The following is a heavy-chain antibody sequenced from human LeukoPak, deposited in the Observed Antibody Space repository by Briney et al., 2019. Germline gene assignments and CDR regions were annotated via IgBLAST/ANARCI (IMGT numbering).Heavy chain of an antibody. Sequence: GGSLRLPCAASGFTFDDYGMSWVRQAPGKGLEWVSGISGSGGSTYYADSVKGRFTISRDNSKNTLYLQMNSLRAEDTAVYYCAKEVRGVIPFDYWGQGTLVTVSS. CDR1: GFTFDDYG. CDR3: AKEVRGVIPFDY. V-gene: IGHV3-23*01. D-gene: IGHD3-10*01. CDR2: ISGSGGST. J-gene: IGHJ4*02.